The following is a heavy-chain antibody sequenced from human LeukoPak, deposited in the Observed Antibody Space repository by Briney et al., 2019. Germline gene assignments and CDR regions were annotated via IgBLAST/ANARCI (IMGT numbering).Heavy chain of an antibody. CDR1: GFTFSSYW. V-gene: IGHV3-74*01. Sequence: PGGSLRLSCAASGFTFSSYWMHWVRQAPGKGLVWVSRINSDGSSTSYADSVKGRFTISRDNAKNTLYLQMNSLRAEDTAVYHCARDQGYYDILTGYSAAAFDIWGQGTMVTVSS. D-gene: IGHD3-9*01. J-gene: IGHJ3*02. CDR3: ARDQGYYDILTGYSAAAFDI. CDR2: INSDGSST.